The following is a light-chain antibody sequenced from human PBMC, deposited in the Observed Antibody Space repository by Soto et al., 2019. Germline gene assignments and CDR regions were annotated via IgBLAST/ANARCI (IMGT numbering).Light chain of an antibody. Sequence: DIQIPQSPSTLSAYGRDRVTITCRASQSISIWLAWYQQKPGKAPKLLIYDACSLESGVPSRFSGSGFGTEFILTISSLQPDDFASYCCQHYGGMWTFGQGTKVDIK. V-gene: IGKV1-5*01. CDR3: QHYGGMWT. CDR2: DAC. CDR1: QSISIW. J-gene: IGKJ1*01.